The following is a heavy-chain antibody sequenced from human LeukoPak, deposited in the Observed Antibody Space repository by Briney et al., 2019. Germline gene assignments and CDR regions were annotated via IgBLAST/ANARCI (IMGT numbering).Heavy chain of an antibody. CDR1: GSTFSNSA. CDR3: AKHQYSSGWFLNY. Sequence: PGGSLRLSCAASGSTFSNSAMSWVRQTPGKGLEWVSAISGSGGSTYYADSVKGRFTTSRDNSKNTLYLQMNSLRAEDTALYYCAKHQYSSGWFLNYWGQGTLVTVSS. CDR2: ISGSGGST. J-gene: IGHJ4*02. V-gene: IGHV3-23*01. D-gene: IGHD6-19*01.